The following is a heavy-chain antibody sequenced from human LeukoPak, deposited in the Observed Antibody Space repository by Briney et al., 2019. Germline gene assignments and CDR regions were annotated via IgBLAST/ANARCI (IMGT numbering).Heavy chain of an antibody. J-gene: IGHJ5*02. CDR3: AREVPTDSSGYSGWFDP. V-gene: IGHV1-69*13. D-gene: IGHD3-22*01. CDR2: IIPIFGTA. CDR1: GGTFSSYA. Sequence: ASVKVSCKASGGTFSSYAISWVRQAPGQGLEWMGGIIPIFGTANYAQKFQGRVTITADESTSTAYMGLSSLRSEDTAVYYCAREVPTDSSGYSGWFDPWGQGTLVTVSS.